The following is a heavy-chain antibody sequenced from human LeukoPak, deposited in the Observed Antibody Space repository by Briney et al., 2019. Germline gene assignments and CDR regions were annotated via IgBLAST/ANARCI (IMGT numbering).Heavy chain of an antibody. D-gene: IGHD4-17*01. CDR2: FYSSTRT. Sequence: PSQTLSLTCTVSGDSLTSGSRYWSWIRQPAGKGLEWIGHFYSSTRTTYNPSLESRVTISGDTAKNQFSLKLDSVTAADTAVYFCARCMSELDYGDYAYYYHMDVWGKGTTVAVSS. CDR1: GDSLTSGSRY. CDR3: ARCMSELDYGDYAYYYHMDV. V-gene: IGHV4-61*09. J-gene: IGHJ6*04.